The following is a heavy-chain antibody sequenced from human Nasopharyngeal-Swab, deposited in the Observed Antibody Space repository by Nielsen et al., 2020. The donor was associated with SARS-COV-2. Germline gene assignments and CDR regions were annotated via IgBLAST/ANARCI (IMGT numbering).Heavy chain of an antibody. CDR3: AKAMTLRWLDALDI. Sequence: GESLKISCAASRFTFSNYGMHWVRQAPGRGLEWVAVISYDGSSQYYGDSVKGRFAISRDNSKNTLYLQINSLRAEDTAVYYCAKAMTLRWLDALDIGGQGTMVTVSS. CDR1: RFTFSNYG. J-gene: IGHJ3*02. V-gene: IGHV3-30*18. D-gene: IGHD3-22*01. CDR2: ISYDGSSQ.